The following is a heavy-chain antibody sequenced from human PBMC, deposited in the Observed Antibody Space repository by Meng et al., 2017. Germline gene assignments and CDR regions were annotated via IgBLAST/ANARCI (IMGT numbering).Heavy chain of an antibody. J-gene: IGHJ3*02. CDR2: INHSGST. CDR1: GGSFSGYY. CDR3: ARGRGYSYGYRGGAFDI. D-gene: IGHD5-18*01. Sequence: GQLQQWGAGLLKPSEPLSRTCAVYGGSFSGYYWSWIRQPPGKGLEWIGEINHSGSTNYNPSLKSRVTISVDTSKNQFSLKLSSVTAADTAVYYCARGRGYSYGYRGGAFDIWGQGTMVTVSS. V-gene: IGHV4-34*01.